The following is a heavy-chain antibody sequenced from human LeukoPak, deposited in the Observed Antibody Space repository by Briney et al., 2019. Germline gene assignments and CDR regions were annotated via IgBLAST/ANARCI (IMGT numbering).Heavy chain of an antibody. CDR3: AKITKATTPNY. CDR2: ITDSGRKT. D-gene: IGHD4-17*01. Sequence: GGSLRPSCEVFGFSVSSTYMSWVRQASGKGLEWVSGITDSGRKTYYADSVKGRFSISRDNSKNTVYLQMSDLRAEDTAVYYCAKITKATTPNYWGQGTLVTVSS. CDR1: GFSVSSTY. J-gene: IGHJ4*02. V-gene: IGHV3-23*01.